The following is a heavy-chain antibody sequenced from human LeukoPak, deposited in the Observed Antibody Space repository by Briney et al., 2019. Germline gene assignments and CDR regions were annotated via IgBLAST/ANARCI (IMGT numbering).Heavy chain of an antibody. CDR1: GYSCTSYW. V-gene: IGHV5-51*01. Sequence: KHEESLKISCKGSGYSCTSYWIGWVRQMPGKGLEWMGIIYPGDSDTRYSPSFQGQVTISADKSISTAYLQWSSLKASDTAMYYCARQVVAARQHLPDYWGQGTLVTVSS. J-gene: IGHJ4*02. CDR3: ARQVVAARQHLPDY. CDR2: IYPGDSDT. D-gene: IGHD6-6*01.